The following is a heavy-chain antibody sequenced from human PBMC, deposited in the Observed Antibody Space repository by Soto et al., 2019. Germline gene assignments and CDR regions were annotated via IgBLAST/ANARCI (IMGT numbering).Heavy chain of an antibody. J-gene: IGHJ4*02. CDR3: ARIHIEGSLVYCGPFGDY. D-gene: IGHD2-21*02. V-gene: IGHV5-51*01. Sequence: GESLKISCKGSGYSFTSYWIGWVRQMPVKGLEWMGIIYPGDSDTRYSPSFQGQVTISADKSISTAYLQWSSLKASDTAMYYCARIHIEGSLVYCGPFGDYWGQGSLVTVAS. CDR2: IYPGDSDT. CDR1: GYSFTSYW.